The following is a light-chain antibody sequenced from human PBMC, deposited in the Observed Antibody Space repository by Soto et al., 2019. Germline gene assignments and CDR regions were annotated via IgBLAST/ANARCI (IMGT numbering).Light chain of an antibody. V-gene: IGKV3-20*01. CDR2: GAS. CDR1: QSVSSSY. Sequence: IVLTQSPGTLSLSPGERDTLSCRASQSVSSSYLAWYQQKPGQAPRLLIYGASSRATGIPDRFSGSGSGTDFTLTISRLEPEDFAVYYCQQYGSSPPRTFGQGTKLEIK. J-gene: IGKJ2*01. CDR3: QQYGSSPPRT.